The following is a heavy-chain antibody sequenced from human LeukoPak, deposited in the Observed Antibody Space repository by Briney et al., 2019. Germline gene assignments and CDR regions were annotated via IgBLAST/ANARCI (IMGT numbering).Heavy chain of an antibody. CDR1: GYTFTGYY. J-gene: IGHJ4*02. V-gene: IGHV1-2*04. D-gene: IGHD6-19*01. Sequence: ASVKVSCKASGYTFTGYYMHWVRQAPGQGLEWMGWINPNRGGTNYAQKFQGWVTMTRDTSISTAYMELSRLRSDDTAVYYCARAHDSSGWFYRPGGFDYWGQGTLVTVSS. CDR3: ARAHDSSGWFYRPGGFDY. CDR2: INPNRGGT.